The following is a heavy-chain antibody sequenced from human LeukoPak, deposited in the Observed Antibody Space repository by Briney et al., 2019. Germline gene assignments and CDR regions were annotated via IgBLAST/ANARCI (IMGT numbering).Heavy chain of an antibody. CDR1: GFTFSSYA. D-gene: IGHD1-26*01. CDR3: ARDLEGATEFDY. V-gene: IGHV3-30*01. J-gene: IGHJ4*02. CDR2: ISYDGSNK. Sequence: GGSLRLSCAASGFTFSSYAMHWVRQAPGKGLEWVAVISYDGSNKYYADSVKGRFTISRDNSKNTLYLQMNSLRAEDTAVYYCARDLEGATEFDYWGQGTLVTVSS.